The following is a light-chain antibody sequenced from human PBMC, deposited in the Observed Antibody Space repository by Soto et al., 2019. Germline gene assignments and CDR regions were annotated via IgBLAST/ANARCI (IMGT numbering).Light chain of an antibody. Sequence: EIVLTQSPATLSLSPGERATLPCRASQSVSSYLAWYQQKPGQAPRLLIYDASNRATGIPARFSGSGSGTDFTLTISSLEPEDFAVYYCQQRSNWPLLTFGGGTKVDI. V-gene: IGKV3-11*01. CDR1: QSVSSY. CDR2: DAS. CDR3: QQRSNWPLLT. J-gene: IGKJ4*01.